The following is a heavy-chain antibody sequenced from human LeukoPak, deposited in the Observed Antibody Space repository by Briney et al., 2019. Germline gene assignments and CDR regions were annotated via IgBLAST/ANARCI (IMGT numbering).Heavy chain of an antibody. D-gene: IGHD5-24*01. CDR3: ATLQGYSYYDY. CDR2: IKQDVSEK. Sequence: GGSLRLSCAASGFTFSSYWMSWARQAPGKGLEWVANIKQDVSEKYYVDSVKGRFTISRDNAKNSLYLQMNSLRAEDTAVYYCATLQGYSYYDYWGQGTLVTVSS. V-gene: IGHV3-7*01. CDR1: GFTFSSYW. J-gene: IGHJ4*02.